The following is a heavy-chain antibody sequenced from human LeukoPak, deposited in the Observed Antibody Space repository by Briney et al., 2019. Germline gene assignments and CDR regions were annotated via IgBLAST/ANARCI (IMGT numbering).Heavy chain of an antibody. CDR2: IKLDGSEK. D-gene: IGHD3-3*01. J-gene: IGHJ4*02. CDR3: ARDQYDTWSRRGNFDS. V-gene: IGHV3-7*03. Sequence: GGSLRLSCVASGFTFGKYWMSWVRQAPGKGLEWVANIKLDGSEKNYVDSVKGRFTVSRDNTKNSLYLQMNSLRVEDTAVFYCARDQYDTWSRRGNFDSWGQGTLVIVSS. CDR1: GFTFGKYW.